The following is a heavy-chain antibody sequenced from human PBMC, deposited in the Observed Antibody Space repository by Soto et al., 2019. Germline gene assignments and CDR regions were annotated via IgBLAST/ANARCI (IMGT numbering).Heavy chain of an antibody. CDR2: ISGSGGST. J-gene: IGHJ4*02. V-gene: IGHV3-23*01. Sequence: GGSLRLSCAASGFTFSSYAMSWVRQAPGKGLEWVSAISGSGGSTYYADSVNGRFTTSRDNSKHTLYLAMKSMRAEDTAVYYCAKDCIAVALPTGQFDYWGQGTLVTVSS. D-gene: IGHD6-19*01. CDR3: AKDCIAVALPTGQFDY. CDR1: GFTFSSYA.